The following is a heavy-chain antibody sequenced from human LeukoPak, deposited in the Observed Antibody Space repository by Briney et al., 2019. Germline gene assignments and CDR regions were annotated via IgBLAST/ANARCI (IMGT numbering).Heavy chain of an antibody. CDR1: GFTFSTYA. CDR3: AKYCDSATCYPRHFQH. J-gene: IGHJ1*01. CDR2: FSATFST. D-gene: IGHD2-2*01. Sequence: GGPLRLSCTASGFTFSTYAMSWVRQAPGKGLEWVSGFSATFSTHYADSVGGRFTISRDTSKNTLYLEMNSLRAEDTAVYYCAKYCDSATCYPRHFQHWGQGTLVTVSS. V-gene: IGHV3-23*01.